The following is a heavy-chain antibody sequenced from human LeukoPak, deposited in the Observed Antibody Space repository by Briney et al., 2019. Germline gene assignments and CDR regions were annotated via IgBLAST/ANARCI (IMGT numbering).Heavy chain of an antibody. CDR3: ARANNVLLWFGESRWFDP. D-gene: IGHD3-10*01. CDR2: ISAYNGNT. Sequence: GASVKVSCKASGSTLTGYYMNWVRQAPGQGLEWMGWISAYNGNTNYAQKLQGRVTMTTDTSTSTAYMELRSLRSDDTAVYYCARANNVLLWFGESRWFDPWGQGTLVTVSS. CDR1: GSTLTGYY. V-gene: IGHV1-18*04. J-gene: IGHJ5*02.